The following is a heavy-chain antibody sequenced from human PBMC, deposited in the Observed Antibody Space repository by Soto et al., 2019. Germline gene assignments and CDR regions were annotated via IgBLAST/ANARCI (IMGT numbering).Heavy chain of an antibody. CDR1: GGSISSYY. CDR2: IYYSGST. D-gene: IGHD2-8*01. Sequence: SETLSLTCTVSGGSISSYYWSWIRQPPGKGLEWIGYIYYSGSTNYNPSLKSRVTISVDTSKNQFSLKLSSVTAADTAVYYCAGGYCTNGVCYTENLDYWGQGTLVTVSS. J-gene: IGHJ4*02. CDR3: AGGYCTNGVCYTENLDY. V-gene: IGHV4-59*01.